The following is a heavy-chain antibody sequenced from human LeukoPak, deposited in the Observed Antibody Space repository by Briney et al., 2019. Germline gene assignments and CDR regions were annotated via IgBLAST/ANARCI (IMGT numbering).Heavy chain of an antibody. CDR3: ARDYGYSYGYPGAY. CDR2: IIPIFGTA. V-gene: IGHV1-69*05. D-gene: IGHD5-18*01. CDR1: GGTFSSYA. J-gene: IGHJ4*02. Sequence: SVKVPCKASGGTFSSYAISWVRQAPGQGLEWMGRIIPIFGTANYAQKFQGRVTITTDESTSTAYMELSSLRSEDTAVYYCARDYGYSYGYPGAYWGQGTLVTVSS.